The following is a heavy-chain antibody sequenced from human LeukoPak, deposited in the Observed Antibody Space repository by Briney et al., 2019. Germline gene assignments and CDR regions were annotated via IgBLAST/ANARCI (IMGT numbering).Heavy chain of an antibody. J-gene: IGHJ4*02. V-gene: IGHV3-7*01. CDR3: AKDHLGDYGDYPPGDY. Sequence: GGSLRLSCAASGFTFSSYWMSWVRQAPGKGLEWVANIKQDGSEKYYVDSVKGRFTISRDNAKNSLYLQMNSLRAEDTAVYYCAKDHLGDYGDYPPGDYWGQGTLVTVSS. CDR2: IKQDGSEK. D-gene: IGHD4-17*01. CDR1: GFTFSSYW.